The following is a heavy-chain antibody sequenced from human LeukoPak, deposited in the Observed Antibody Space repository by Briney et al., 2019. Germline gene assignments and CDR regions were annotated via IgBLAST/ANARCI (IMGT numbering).Heavy chain of an antibody. CDR1: GFTFSSYA. V-gene: IGHV3-23*01. CDR2: ISGSGGST. D-gene: IGHD3-22*01. Sequence: GGSLRLSCAASGFTFSSYAMSWVRQAPGKGLEWVSAISGSGGSTYYADSVEGRFTISRDNSKNTLYLQMNSLRAEDTAVYYCAKERHITMIVVVITNFDYWGQGTLVTVSS. J-gene: IGHJ4*02. CDR3: AKERHITMIVVVITNFDY.